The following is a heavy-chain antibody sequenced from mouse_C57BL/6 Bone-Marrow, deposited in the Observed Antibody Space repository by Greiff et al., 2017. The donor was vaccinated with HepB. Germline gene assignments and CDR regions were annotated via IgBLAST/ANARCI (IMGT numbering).Heavy chain of an antibody. V-gene: IGHV1-64*01. D-gene: IGHD1-1*01. J-gene: IGHJ2*01. CDR1: GYTFTSYW. CDR3: ARGYNGSIYYFDY. CDR2: IHPNSGST. Sequence: QVQLQQPGAELVKPGASVKLSCKASGYTFTSYWMPWVKQRPGQGLEWIGMIHPNSGSTNYHEKFKSKATLTVDKSSSTAYMQLSSLTSEDSAVYYCARGYNGSIYYFDYWGQGTTLTVSS.